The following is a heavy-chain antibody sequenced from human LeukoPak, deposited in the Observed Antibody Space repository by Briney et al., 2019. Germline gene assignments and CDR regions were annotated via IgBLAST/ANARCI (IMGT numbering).Heavy chain of an antibody. CDR2: TYYSVST. J-gene: IGHJ5*02. Sequence: PSDTLSLTRTLSGGSLSSTSYHWGWIRQPAGRGRGGIGSTYYSVSTDYNPYPKRRDTRSVATSKNQFSLKLSSVTAADTAVYCCARVVGRDGSRSVNWFVPWGQGTLVTVSS. V-gene: IGHV4-39*07. CDR3: ARVVGRDGSRSVNWFVP. CDR1: GGSLSSTSYH. D-gene: IGHD3-10*01.